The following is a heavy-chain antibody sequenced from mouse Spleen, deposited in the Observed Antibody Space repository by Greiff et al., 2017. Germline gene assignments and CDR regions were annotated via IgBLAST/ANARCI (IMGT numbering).Heavy chain of an antibody. V-gene: IGHV5-9*03. J-gene: IGHJ4*01. CDR1: GFTFSSYA. D-gene: IGHD2-1*01. CDR2: ISSGGGKT. Sequence: EVMLVESGGGLVKLGGSLKLSCAASGFTFSSYAMSWVRQTPEKRLEWVATISSGGGKTYYPDSVKGRFTISRDNAKNTLYLQMSSLKSEDTAMYYCARSLIYYGNFYYAMDYWGQGTSVTVSS. CDR3: ARSLIYYGNFYYAMDY.